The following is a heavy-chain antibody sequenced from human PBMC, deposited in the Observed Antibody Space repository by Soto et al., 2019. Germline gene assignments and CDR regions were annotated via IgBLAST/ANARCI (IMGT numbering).Heavy chain of an antibody. CDR1: EGSFRVYY. CDR2: INHSGST. D-gene: IGHD6-6*01. Sequence: SETLALSYAFSEGSFRVYYWNWIRQPPGKGLDWIGEINHSGSTKYNPSLKSRVTISVDTSKNQFSLKLSSVTAADTAVYYYARVPLDYWGQGTMVTVSS. CDR3: ARVPLDY. J-gene: IGHJ4*02. V-gene: IGHV4-34*01.